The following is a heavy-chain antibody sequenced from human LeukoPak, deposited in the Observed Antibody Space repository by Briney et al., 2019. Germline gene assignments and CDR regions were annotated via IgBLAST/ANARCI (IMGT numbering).Heavy chain of an antibody. Sequence: SETLSLTCTVSGGSISSYYWSWIRQPAGKGLEWIGRIYTSGSTNYNPSLKSRVTMSVDTSKNQFSLKLSSVTAADTAVYYCARSVVAATPVYYFDYWGQGTLVTVSS. J-gene: IGHJ4*02. CDR1: GGSISSYY. CDR3: ARSVVAATPVYYFDY. D-gene: IGHD2-15*01. CDR2: IYTSGST. V-gene: IGHV4-4*07.